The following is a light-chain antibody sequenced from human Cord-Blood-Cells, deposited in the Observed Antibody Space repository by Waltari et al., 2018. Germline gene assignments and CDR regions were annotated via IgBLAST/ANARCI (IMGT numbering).Light chain of an antibody. V-gene: IGLV2-14*01. CDR2: DVS. CDR3: SSYTSSSTLV. CDR1: SSDVGGYDY. J-gene: IGLJ3*02. Sequence: QSALTQPASVSGSPGQSITISCTGTSSDVGGYDYVSWYQQHPGKAPKLMIYDVSNRPAGVANPFSGSKSGTTASLTISGLQAEDEADYYCSSYTSSSTLVFGGGTKLTVL.